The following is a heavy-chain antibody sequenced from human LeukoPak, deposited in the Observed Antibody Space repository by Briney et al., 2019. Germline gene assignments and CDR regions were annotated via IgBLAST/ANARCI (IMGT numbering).Heavy chain of an antibody. CDR1: GGSISSYC. V-gene: IGHV4-4*07. D-gene: IGHD3-10*01. CDR3: AREGVLWFGELFTNSWFDP. CDR2: IYTSGST. Sequence: SETLSLTCTVSGGSISSYCWSWIRQPAGKGLEWIGRIYTSGSTNYNPSLKSRVTISVDTSKNQFSLKLSSVTAADTAVYYCAREGVLWFGELFTNSWFDPWGRGTLVTVSS. J-gene: IGHJ5*02.